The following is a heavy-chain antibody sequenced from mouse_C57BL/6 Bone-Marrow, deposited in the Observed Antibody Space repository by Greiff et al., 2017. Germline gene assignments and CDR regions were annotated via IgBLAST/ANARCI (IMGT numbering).Heavy chain of an antibody. V-gene: IGHV2-2*01. CDR1: GFSLTSYG. Sequence: QVQLKESGPGLVQPSQSLSITCTVSGFSLTSYGVHWVRQSPGKGLEWLGVIWSGGSTDYNAAFISRLSISKDNSKSQVFFKMNILQADDTAIYYCARPLDYWGQGTTLTVSS. CDR3: ARPLDY. CDR2: IWSGGST. J-gene: IGHJ2*01.